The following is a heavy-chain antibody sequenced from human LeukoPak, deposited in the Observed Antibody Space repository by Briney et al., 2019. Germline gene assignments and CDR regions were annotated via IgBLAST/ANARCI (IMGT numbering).Heavy chain of an antibody. D-gene: IGHD1-26*01. CDR1: GYTFTGYY. CDR3: ARAEDRIVGATTHYYYGMDV. J-gene: IGHJ6*02. Sequence: GASVKVSCKASGYTFTGYYMHWVRQAPGQGLEWMGWINPNSGGTNYAQKFQGWVTMTRDTSISTAYIELSRLRSDDTAVYYCARAEDRIVGATTHYYYGMDVWGQGTTVTVSS. V-gene: IGHV1-2*04. CDR2: INPNSGGT.